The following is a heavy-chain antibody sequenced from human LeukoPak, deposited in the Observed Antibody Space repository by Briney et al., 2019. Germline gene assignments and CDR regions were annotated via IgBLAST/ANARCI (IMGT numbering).Heavy chain of an antibody. Sequence: PGGSLRLSCAASGFTFSNYNFYWVRQAPGKGLEWVSSISSTSSYIYYADSVKGRFTISRDNSKNTLYLQMNSLRAEDTAVYYCARGPYCSSTSCHYFYYGMDVWGQGTTVTVSS. CDR1: GFTFSNYN. J-gene: IGHJ6*02. V-gene: IGHV3-21*01. D-gene: IGHD2-2*01. CDR3: ARGPYCSSTSCHYFYYGMDV. CDR2: ISSTSSYI.